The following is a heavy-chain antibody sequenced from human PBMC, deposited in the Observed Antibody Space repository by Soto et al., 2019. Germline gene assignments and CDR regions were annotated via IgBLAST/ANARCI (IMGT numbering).Heavy chain of an antibody. J-gene: IGHJ6*02. CDR2: ISYDGSNK. CDR3: ARDSSVPGVWVTKRYYYGMDV. D-gene: IGHD5-18*01. Sequence: QVQLVESGGGVVQPGRSLRLSCAASGFTFSSYAMHWVRQAPGKGLEWVAVISYDGSNKYYADSVKGRFTISRDNSKNTLYLQMNSLRAEDTAVYYCARDSSVPGVWVTKRYYYGMDVWGQGTTVTVSS. CDR1: GFTFSSYA. V-gene: IGHV3-30-3*01.